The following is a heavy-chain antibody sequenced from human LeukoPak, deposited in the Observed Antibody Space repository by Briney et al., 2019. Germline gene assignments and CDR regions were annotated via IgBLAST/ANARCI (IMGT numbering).Heavy chain of an antibody. Sequence: GGSLRLSCAASGFTFSSYGMHWVRQAPGKGLEWVAVISYDGSNKYYADCVKGRFTISRDNSKNTLYLQMNSLRAEDTAVYYCAKDQGAVAWGLFDYWGQGTLVTVSS. CDR3: AKDQGAVAWGLFDY. J-gene: IGHJ4*02. CDR2: ISYDGSNK. V-gene: IGHV3-30*18. D-gene: IGHD6-19*01. CDR1: GFTFSSYG.